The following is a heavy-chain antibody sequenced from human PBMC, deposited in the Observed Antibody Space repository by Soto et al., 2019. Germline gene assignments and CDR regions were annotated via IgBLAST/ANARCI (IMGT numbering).Heavy chain of an antibody. CDR2: IDNSGAT. D-gene: IGHD3-10*02. V-gene: IGHV4-31*03. CDR1: GASVSTGVYY. Sequence: SETLSLTCTVSGASVSTGVYYWTWIRQHPGKGLEWIGYIDNSGATYYNPSLTGRVGISVDTSKNQFSLNLQSLTAADTAFYYCAGAVSDFDVRRYRTSYFDQWGHGILVTVSS. CDR3: AGAVSDFDVRRYRTSYFDQ. J-gene: IGHJ4*01.